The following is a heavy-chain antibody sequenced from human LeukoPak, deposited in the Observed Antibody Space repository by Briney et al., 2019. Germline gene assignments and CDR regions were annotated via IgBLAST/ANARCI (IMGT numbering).Heavy chain of an antibody. D-gene: IGHD4-17*01. CDR3: ARDSAMTTVTMVC. V-gene: IGHV3-33*01. CDR2: IWYDGSNR. J-gene: IGHJ4*02. CDR1: GFTFSSYG. Sequence: QPGGSLRLSCAASGFTFSSYGMHWVRQAPGKGLEWVAVIWYDGSNRYYADSVKGRFTISRDNSKNTLYLQMNSLRAEDTAVYYCARDSAMTTVTMVCWGQGTLVTVSS.